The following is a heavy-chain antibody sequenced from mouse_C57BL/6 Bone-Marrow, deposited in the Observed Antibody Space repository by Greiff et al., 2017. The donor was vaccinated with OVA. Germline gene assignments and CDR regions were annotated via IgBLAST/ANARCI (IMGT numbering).Heavy chain of an antibody. V-gene: IGHV5-9-1*02. CDR3: TREEGDITTVVATDY. Sequence: EVKLVESGEGLVKPGGSLKLSCAASGFTFSSYAMSWVRQTPEKRLEWVAYISSGGDYIYYADTVKGRFTISRDNARNTLYLQMSSLKSEDTDMYYCTREEGDITTVVATDYWGQGTTLTVSS. CDR2: ISSGGDYI. J-gene: IGHJ2*01. D-gene: IGHD1-1*01. CDR1: GFTFSSYA.